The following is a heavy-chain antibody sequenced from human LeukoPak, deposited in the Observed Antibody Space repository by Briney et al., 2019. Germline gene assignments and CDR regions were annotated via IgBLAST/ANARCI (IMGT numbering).Heavy chain of an antibody. Sequence: SETLSLTCTVSGGSISNYFWSWFRQPAGKGLEGIGRIHDNGDTNLNPSLKSRVTMSLATSRNQVSLKLTSVTAADTAVYYCARAHCGCGGTCPSDHWGPGTLVIVSS. CDR2: IHDNGDT. CDR1: GGSISNYF. D-gene: IGHD2-15*01. J-gene: IGHJ4*02. V-gene: IGHV4-4*07. CDR3: ARAHCGCGGTCPSDH.